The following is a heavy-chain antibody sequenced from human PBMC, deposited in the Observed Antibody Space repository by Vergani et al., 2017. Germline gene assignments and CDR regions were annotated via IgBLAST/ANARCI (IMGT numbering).Heavy chain of an antibody. D-gene: IGHD4-17*01. J-gene: IGHJ6*03. V-gene: IGHV3-30-3*01. CDR1: GFTFSSYA. CDR2: ISYDGSNK. CDR3: ARDPLDGDYYYYYMDV. Sequence: QVQLVESGGGVVQPGRSLRLSCAASGFTFSSYAMHWVRQAPGKGLEWVAVISYDGSNKYYADSVKGRFTISRDNSKNTLYLQMNSLRAEDTAVYYCARDPLDGDYYYYYMDVWGKGP.